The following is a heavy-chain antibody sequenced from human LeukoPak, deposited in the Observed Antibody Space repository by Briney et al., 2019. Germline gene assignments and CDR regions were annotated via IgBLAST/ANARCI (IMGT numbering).Heavy chain of an antibody. D-gene: IGHD4-17*01. CDR2: ISGSGGST. CDR1: GFTFSSCA. J-gene: IGHJ4*02. V-gene: IGHV3-23*01. Sequence: PGGSLRLSCAASGFTFSSCAMSWVRQAPGKGLEWVSAISGSGGSTYYADSVKGRFTISRDNSKNTLYLQMNSLRAEDTAVYYCAKDIMTTVTTSADYWGQGTLVTVSS. CDR3: AKDIMTTVTTSADY.